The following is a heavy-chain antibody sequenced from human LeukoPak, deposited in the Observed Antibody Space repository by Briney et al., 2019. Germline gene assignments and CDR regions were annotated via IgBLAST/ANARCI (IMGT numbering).Heavy chain of an antibody. CDR3: ARGGVVRLLYYYYYYGMDV. D-gene: IGHD3-3*01. CDR2: MNPNSGNT. Sequence: ASVKVSSKASGYTFTSYDINWVRQATGQGLEWMGWMNPNSGNTGYAQKFQGRVTMTRNTSISTAYMELSSLRSEDTAVYYCARGGVVRLLYYYYYYGMDVWGQGTTVTVSS. J-gene: IGHJ6*02. CDR1: GYTFTSYD. V-gene: IGHV1-8*01.